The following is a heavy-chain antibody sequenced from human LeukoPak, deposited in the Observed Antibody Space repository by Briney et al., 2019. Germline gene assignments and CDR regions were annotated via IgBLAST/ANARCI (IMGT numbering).Heavy chain of an antibody. V-gene: IGHV1-2*06. CDR2: INPNSGDT. CDR3: ARAPFEVAGTGTYYYYGMDV. CDR1: GYTFTGYH. Sequence: ASVKVSCKASGYTFTGYHMHWVRQAPGQGLEWMGRINPNSGDTNYAQKFQGRVTMTRDTSISTAYMELSRLRSDDTAVYYCARAPFEVAGTGTYYYYGMDVWGQGTTVTVSS. J-gene: IGHJ6*02. D-gene: IGHD6-19*01.